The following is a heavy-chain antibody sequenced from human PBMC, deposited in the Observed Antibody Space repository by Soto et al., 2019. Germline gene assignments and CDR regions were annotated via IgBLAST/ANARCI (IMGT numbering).Heavy chain of an antibody. Sequence: QVQLVESGGGVVQPGRSLRLSCAAPGFTFSSYGMHWVRQAPGKGLEGVAVISYDGSNKYYADSVKGRFTISRDNSKNTLYLQMNSLRAEDTAVYYCAKDLLTMVRGAAGYYGMDVWGQGTTVTVSS. CDR1: GFTFSSYG. J-gene: IGHJ6*02. V-gene: IGHV3-30*18. CDR2: ISYDGSNK. CDR3: AKDLLTMVRGAAGYYGMDV. D-gene: IGHD3-10*01.